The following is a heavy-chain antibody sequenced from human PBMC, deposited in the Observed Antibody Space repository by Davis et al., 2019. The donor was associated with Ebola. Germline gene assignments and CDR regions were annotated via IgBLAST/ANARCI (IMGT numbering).Heavy chain of an antibody. Sequence: AASVKVSCKASGGTFSSYAISWVRQAPGQGLEWMGGIIPIFGTANYAQKFQGRVTITADESTSTAYMELSSLRSEDTAVYYCARDLSYYYDSTWGQGTLVTVSS. CDR1: GGTFSSYA. CDR3: ARDLSYYYDST. CDR2: IIPIFGTA. J-gene: IGHJ4*02. D-gene: IGHD3-22*01. V-gene: IGHV1-69*13.